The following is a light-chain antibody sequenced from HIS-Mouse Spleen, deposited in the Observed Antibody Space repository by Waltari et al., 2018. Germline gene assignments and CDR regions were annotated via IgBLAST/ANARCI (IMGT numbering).Light chain of an antibody. V-gene: IGKV1-39*01. CDR1: KSISSY. CDR3: QQSYSTAPWT. J-gene: IGKJ1*01. Sequence: DIQMTESPSSLCACVVDTVTIACRASKSISSYLKWYQQKPGKAPKLLIYAGSSLQSGVPSRFSGSGSGTDFTLTISSLQPEDFATYYCQQSYSTAPWTFGQGTKVEIK. CDR2: AGS.